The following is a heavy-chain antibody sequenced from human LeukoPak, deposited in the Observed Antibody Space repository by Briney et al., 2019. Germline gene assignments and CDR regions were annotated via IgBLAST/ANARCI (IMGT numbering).Heavy chain of an antibody. CDR1: GDSVSSNSAA. D-gene: IGHD3-22*01. Sequence: SQTLSLTFAISGDSVSSNSAAWNWIRQSPSRGLEWLGRTYYRCKWYNDYAVSVKSQITINPDTSKNRLSLQLNCVTREDTAVYYCARGRYYYDSSGYLQTGFDPWGQGTLVTVSS. V-gene: IGHV6-1*01. J-gene: IGHJ5*02. CDR3: ARGRYYYDSSGYLQTGFDP. CDR2: TYYRCKWYN.